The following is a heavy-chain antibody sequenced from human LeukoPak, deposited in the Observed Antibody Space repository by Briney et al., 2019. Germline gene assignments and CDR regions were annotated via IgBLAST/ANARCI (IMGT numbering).Heavy chain of an antibody. CDR2: ISAYNGNT. D-gene: IGHD3-22*01. CDR3: ARESAYYDSSGYYGGWFDP. Sequence: ASVKVSCKASGYTFTSYGISWVRQAPGQGLEWMGWISAYNGNTNYAQKLQGRVTMTTDTSTSTAYMELWSLRSDDTAVYYCARESAYYDSSGYYGGWFDPWGQGTLVTVSS. V-gene: IGHV1-18*01. J-gene: IGHJ5*02. CDR1: GYTFTSYG.